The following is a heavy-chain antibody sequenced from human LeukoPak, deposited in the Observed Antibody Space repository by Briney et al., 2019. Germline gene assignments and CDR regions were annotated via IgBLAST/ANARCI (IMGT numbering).Heavy chain of an antibody. CDR2: ISGSGGST. Sequence: GGSLRLSCAASGFTFSSYSMNWVRQAPGKGLEWVSAISGSGGSTYYADSVKGRFTISRDNSKNTLYLQMNSLRAEDTAVYYCARVVGAREASDIWGQGTMVTVSS. J-gene: IGHJ3*02. D-gene: IGHD1-26*01. CDR3: ARVVGAREASDI. CDR1: GFTFSSYS. V-gene: IGHV3-23*01.